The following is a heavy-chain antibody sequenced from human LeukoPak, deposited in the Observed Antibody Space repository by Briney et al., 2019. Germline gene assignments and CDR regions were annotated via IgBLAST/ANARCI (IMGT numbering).Heavy chain of an antibody. CDR2: INPNSGGT. J-gene: IGHJ4*02. Sequence: ASVKVSCKASGYTFNGFYLHWVRQAPGQGLEWMGWINPNSGGTNYAQKFQGRVTMTRDTSISSAYMELSRLRSDDTAVYYCARWMATVTTPDYWGQGTLVTVSS. CDR3: ARWMATVTTPDY. V-gene: IGHV1-2*02. D-gene: IGHD4-11*01. CDR1: GYTFNGFY.